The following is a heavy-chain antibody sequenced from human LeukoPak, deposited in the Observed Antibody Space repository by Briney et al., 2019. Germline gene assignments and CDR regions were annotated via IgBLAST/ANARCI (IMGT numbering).Heavy chain of an antibody. CDR3: ARLWFGELLYYYYGMDV. V-gene: IGHV3-66*04. J-gene: IGHJ6*02. Sequence: GGSLRLSCAASGFTVSSNYMSWVRQAPGKGLEWVSVIYSGGSTYYADSVKGRFTISRDNSKNTLYLQMNSLRAEDTAVYYCARLWFGELLYYYYGMDVWGQGTTVTVSS. D-gene: IGHD3-10*01. CDR1: GFTVSSNY. CDR2: IYSGGST.